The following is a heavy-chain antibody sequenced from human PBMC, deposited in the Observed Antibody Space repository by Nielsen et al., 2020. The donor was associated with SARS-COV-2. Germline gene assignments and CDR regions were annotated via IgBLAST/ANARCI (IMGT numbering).Heavy chain of an antibody. CDR3: ARGDIAVVPAAMFRGDDAFDI. D-gene: IGHD2-2*01. V-gene: IGHV4-39*02. J-gene: IGHJ3*02. Sequence: SETLSLTCTVSGGSLSSRNYYWGWIRQPPGKGLEWIGTIYYSGSVSYNPSLRSRVTIPVDTSEKHFSLKLTSVTAADTAVYFCARGDIAVVPAAMFRGDDAFDIWGQGTMVRVSS. CDR2: IYYSGSV. CDR1: GGSLSSRNYY.